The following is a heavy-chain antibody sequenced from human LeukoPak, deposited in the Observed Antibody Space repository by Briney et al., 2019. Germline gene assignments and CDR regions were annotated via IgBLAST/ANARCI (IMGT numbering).Heavy chain of an antibody. CDR2: ISSSGSTI. J-gene: IGHJ5*02. CDR1: GFTFSDYY. V-gene: IGHV3-11*01. CDR3: ARNGYSYGTWWFDP. D-gene: IGHD5-18*01. Sequence: PGGSLGLSCAASGFTFSDYYMSWIRQAPGKGLEWVSYISSSGSTIYYADSVKGRFTISRDNAKNSLYLQMNSLRAEDTAVYYCARNGYSYGTWWFDPWGQGTLVTVSS.